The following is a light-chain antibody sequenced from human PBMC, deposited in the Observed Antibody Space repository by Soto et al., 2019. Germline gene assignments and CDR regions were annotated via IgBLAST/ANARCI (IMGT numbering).Light chain of an antibody. CDR1: SSDIGAYNS. Sequence: QSALTQPASVSASPGQSITISCTGTSSDIGAYNSVSWYQQHPGKAPQLMIYDVSYRPSGISSGFSGSKSGNTASLAISGLQADDDADYYCASYTSARIRVFGGGTKLTVL. CDR3: ASYTSARIRV. CDR2: DVS. V-gene: IGLV2-14*03. J-gene: IGLJ2*01.